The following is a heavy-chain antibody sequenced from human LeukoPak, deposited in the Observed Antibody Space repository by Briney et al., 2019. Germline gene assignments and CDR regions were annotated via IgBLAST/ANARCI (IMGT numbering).Heavy chain of an antibody. J-gene: IGHJ5*02. CDR3: AKDRNDDILTGYNWFDP. V-gene: IGHV4-39*02. CDR2: IYYSGST. CDR1: GGSISSSSNY. Sequence: PSETLSLTCTVSGGSISSSSNYWDWVRQPPGKGLEWIGSIYYSGSTYYNPSLKSRVTISVDASKNHFSLKLSSVTAADTAVYYCAKDRNDDILTGYNWFDPWGQGTLVTVSS. D-gene: IGHD3-9*01.